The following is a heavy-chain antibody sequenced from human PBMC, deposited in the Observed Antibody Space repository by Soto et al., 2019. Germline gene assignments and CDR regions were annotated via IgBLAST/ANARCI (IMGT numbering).Heavy chain of an antibody. J-gene: IGHJ5*01. CDR3: ASMIGDPVLSFDS. D-gene: IGHD3-10*02. Sequence: QVQLQESGPGLIKPSETLSLSYTVSGGSISSYYWSWIRQPPGKGLEWIGFIFYSGSTSYNPSLKSRVTISIDTSEYQFSLKLDSVTAADTAVYYCASMIGDPVLSFDSWGQGTLVAVS. CDR1: GGSISSYY. CDR2: IFYSGST. V-gene: IGHV4-59*01.